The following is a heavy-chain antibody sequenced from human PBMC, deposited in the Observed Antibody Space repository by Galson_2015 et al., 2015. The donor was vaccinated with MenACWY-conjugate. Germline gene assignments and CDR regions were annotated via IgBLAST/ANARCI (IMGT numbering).Heavy chain of an antibody. CDR3: ARGRFFGSYGTTRWYNWFDP. D-gene: IGHD1-26*01. Sequence: SVKVSCKASGYTFTSYYMHWVRQAPGQGLEWMGIINPSGGSTSYAQKFQGRVTMTRDTSTSTVYMELSSLRSEDTAVYYCARGRFFGSYGTTRWYNWFDPWGQGTLVTVSS. CDR2: INPSGGST. CDR1: GYTFTSYY. V-gene: IGHV1-46*01. J-gene: IGHJ5*02.